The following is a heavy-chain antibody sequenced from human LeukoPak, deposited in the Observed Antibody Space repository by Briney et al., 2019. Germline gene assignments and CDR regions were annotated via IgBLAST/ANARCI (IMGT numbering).Heavy chain of an antibody. D-gene: IGHD1-26*01. Sequence: ATVKVSCKASGYTFTDDYMNWVRQPPGQGLEWMGWINPNSGGTNYAQKFQGRVTMTRVTSITTAYMELSSLRSDGTTMYYCTRALGSDYWGQGTLVTVS. CDR2: INPNSGGT. CDR3: TRALGSDY. J-gene: IGHJ4*02. V-gene: IGHV1-2*02. CDR1: GYTFTDDY.